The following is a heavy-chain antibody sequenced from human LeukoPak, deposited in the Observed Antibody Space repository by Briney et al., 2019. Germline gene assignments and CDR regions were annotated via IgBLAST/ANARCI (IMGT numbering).Heavy chain of an antibody. CDR1: GSTFDDYA. J-gene: IGHJ4*02. D-gene: IGHD1-26*01. CDR3: AKDRSIGTYYTFDR. CDR2: ISASAAMT. Sequence: PGRSLRLSYAASGSTFDDYAMHWVRQAPGKGLEWVSSISASAAMTYYADSVKGRFTVSRDNSKNTLYLQMSRLTAADTAVYYCAKDRSIGTYYTFDRWGQGTLVTVSS. V-gene: IGHV3-23*01.